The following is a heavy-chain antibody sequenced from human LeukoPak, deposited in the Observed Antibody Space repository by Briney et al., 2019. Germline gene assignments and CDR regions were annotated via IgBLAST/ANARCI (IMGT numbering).Heavy chain of an antibody. Sequence: GGSLRLSCAASGFSFKDYWMSWVRQAPGKGLEWVADITPDGSGQTYVDSVKGRFTISRDNAKQSLYLQMDTVTAEDTAVYYCVTSWHRQQRHYWGQGILVTVSS. CDR2: ITPDGSGQ. CDR3: VTSWHRQQRHY. CDR1: GFSFKDYW. V-gene: IGHV3-7*01. D-gene: IGHD1/OR15-1a*01. J-gene: IGHJ4*02.